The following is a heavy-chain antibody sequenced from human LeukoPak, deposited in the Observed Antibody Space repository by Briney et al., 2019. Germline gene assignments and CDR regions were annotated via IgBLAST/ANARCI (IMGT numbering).Heavy chain of an antibody. CDR2: ISGSDGRT. CDR1: GFIFSNFP. J-gene: IGHJ4*02. V-gene: IGHV3-23*01. CDR3: SKDRGY. Sequence: GESLRLSCVASGFIFSNFPMTWVRQAPGKGLEWVSAISGSDGRTYYADSVKGRFTIPRDNSKKPLYMQMNSVRAGDTAVYYCSKDRGYWGQGTLVTVSS.